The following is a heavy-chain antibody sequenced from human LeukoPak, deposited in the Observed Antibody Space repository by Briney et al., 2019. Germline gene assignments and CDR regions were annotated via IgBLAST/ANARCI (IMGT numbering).Heavy chain of an antibody. Sequence: GGSLRLSCAASGFTFSSYWMSWVRQAPGKGLEWVANIKQDGSEKYYVDSVKGRFTISRDNAKNSLYLQMNSLRAEDTAVYYCARPYDSSGYYMRGDAFDIWGQGTMVTVSS. CDR2: IKQDGSEK. V-gene: IGHV3-7*01. D-gene: IGHD3-22*01. J-gene: IGHJ3*02. CDR1: GFTFSSYW. CDR3: ARPYDSSGYYMRGDAFDI.